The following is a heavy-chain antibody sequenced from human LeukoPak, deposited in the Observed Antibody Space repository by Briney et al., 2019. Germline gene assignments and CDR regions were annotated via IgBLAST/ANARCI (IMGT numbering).Heavy chain of an antibody. V-gene: IGHV1-24*01. J-gene: IGHJ4*02. CDR2: FDPEDGET. CDR1: GYTLTELS. D-gene: IGHD6-13*01. Sequence: ASVKVSCKVSGYTLTELSMHWVRQAPGKGLEWMGGFDPEDGETIYAQKFQGRVTMTEDTSTDTAYMELSSLRSEDTAVYYCATGFNGYSSSSLWGFFDYWGQGTLVTVSS. CDR3: ATGFNGYSSSSLWGFFDY.